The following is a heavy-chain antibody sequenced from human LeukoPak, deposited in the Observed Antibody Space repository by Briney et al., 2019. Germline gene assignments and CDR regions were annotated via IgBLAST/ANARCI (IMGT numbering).Heavy chain of an antibody. V-gene: IGHV3-48*02. Sequence: GGSLRLSCAASEFAFSTYNMNWVRQAPGKGLEWVSYISTGSSTTYYADSVKGRFTISRDNVENSLYLQMNSLRDEDTAVYYCARVAAGYSVNYFDYWGQGTLVTVSS. CDR1: EFAFSTYN. CDR3: ARVAAGYSVNYFDY. J-gene: IGHJ4*02. CDR2: ISTGSSTT. D-gene: IGHD4-23*01.